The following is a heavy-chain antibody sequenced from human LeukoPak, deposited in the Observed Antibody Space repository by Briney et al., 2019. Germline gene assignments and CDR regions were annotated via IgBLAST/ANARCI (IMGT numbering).Heavy chain of an antibody. CDR2: ISGDGGST. J-gene: IGHJ6*02. D-gene: IGHD6-13*01. V-gene: IGHV3-43*02. CDR1: GFTFDDYA. CDR3: AKDGIAAAGYYYYYGMDV. Sequence: GGSLRLSCAASGFTFDDYAMHWVRQAPGKGLEWVSLISGDGGSTYYADSVKGRFTISRDNSKNSLYLLMNSLRTEDTALYYCAKDGIAAAGYYYYYGMDVWGQGTTVTVSS.